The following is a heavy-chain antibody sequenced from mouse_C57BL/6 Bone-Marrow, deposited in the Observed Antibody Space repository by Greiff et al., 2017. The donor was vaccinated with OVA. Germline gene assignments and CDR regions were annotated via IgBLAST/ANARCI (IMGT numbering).Heavy chain of an antibody. CDR3: ARKGNYSAWFAY. D-gene: IGHD2-1*01. Sequence: EVQLQQSGPGLVKPSQSLSLTCSVTGYSITSGYYWNWIRQFPGNKLEWMGYISYDGSNNYNPSLKNRISITRDTSKNQFFLKLNSVTTEDTATYYCARKGNYSAWFAYWGQGTLVTVSA. V-gene: IGHV3-6*01. CDR1: GYSITSGYY. CDR2: ISYDGSN. J-gene: IGHJ3*01.